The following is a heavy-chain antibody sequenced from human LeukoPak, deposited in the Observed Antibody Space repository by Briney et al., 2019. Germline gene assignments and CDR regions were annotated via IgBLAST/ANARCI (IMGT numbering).Heavy chain of an antibody. J-gene: IGHJ1*01. D-gene: IGHD1-26*01. CDR3: AGGELPDEYFQH. V-gene: IGHV3-48*03. CDR1: GFTFSSYE. CDR2: ISSSGSTI. Sequence: GGSLRLSCAASGFTFSSYEMNWVRQAPGKGLEWVSYISSSGSTIYYADSVKGRFTISRDNAKNSLYLQMNSLRAEDTAVYYCAGGELPDEYFQHWGQGTLVTVSS.